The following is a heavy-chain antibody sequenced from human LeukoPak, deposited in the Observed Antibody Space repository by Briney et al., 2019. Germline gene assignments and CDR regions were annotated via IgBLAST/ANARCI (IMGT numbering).Heavy chain of an antibody. CDR1: GYTFTGYY. V-gene: IGHV1-2*02. Sequence: ASVKVCCKASGYTFTGYYMHWVRQAPGQGLEWMGWINANSGGTNNAQTFQGRVTITRDTSISTVYMELSSLGSDDTAVYYCARWIYSYGYRPSVLYYYYYGMDVWGQGTTVTVSS. J-gene: IGHJ6*02. CDR3: ARWIYSYGYRPSVLYYYYYGMDV. CDR2: INANSGGT. D-gene: IGHD5-18*01.